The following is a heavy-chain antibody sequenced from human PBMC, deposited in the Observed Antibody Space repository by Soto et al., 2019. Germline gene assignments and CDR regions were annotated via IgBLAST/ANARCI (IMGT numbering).Heavy chain of an antibody. CDR2: VSSSGDRT. CDR3: AKGDYNCNLPGWFDP. Sequence: EVQLLESGGGLVQPGGSLRLSCAASGFTFTSNAMSWVRQGPGKGLEWVSGVSSSGDRTYYTDSVKGRFTIARDNSKNTLYQQMDSLRAEDTATYYCAKGDYNCNLPGWFDPWGQGTLVTVSS. CDR1: GFTFTSNA. V-gene: IGHV3-23*01. J-gene: IGHJ5*02. D-gene: IGHD3-10*01.